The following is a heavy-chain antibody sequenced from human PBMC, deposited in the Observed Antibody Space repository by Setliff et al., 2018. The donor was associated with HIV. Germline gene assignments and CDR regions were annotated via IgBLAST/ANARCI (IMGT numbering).Heavy chain of an antibody. CDR3: ASPSDYYENSGLDY. CDR2: FHYGGTP. V-gene: IGHV4-39*02. CDR1: GDSVSNDNYY. J-gene: IGHJ4*02. Sequence: ETLSLTCAVSGDSVSNDNYYWGWIRQPPGKGLEWIGSFHYGGTPNYNPSLRGRVDISVDTSKNYFSLRLTSVTAADTAAYYCASPSDYYENSGLDYWGQGKLVTVSS. D-gene: IGHD3-22*01.